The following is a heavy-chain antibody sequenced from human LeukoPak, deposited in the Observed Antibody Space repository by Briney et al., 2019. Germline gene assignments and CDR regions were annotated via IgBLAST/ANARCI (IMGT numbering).Heavy chain of an antibody. CDR1: GFIVSTYA. D-gene: IGHD6-25*01. Sequence: GGSLRLSCAASGFIVSTYAMSWVRQAPGKGPEWVSTIGGGTTSTYYADSVKGRFTISRDNSKSTLYLQMNSLRAEDTAVYYCAKRMSAAGTSSYYYFDYWGQTTLVTVSS. CDR2: IGGGTTST. V-gene: IGHV3-23*01. CDR3: AKRMSAAGTSSYYYFDY. J-gene: IGHJ4*01.